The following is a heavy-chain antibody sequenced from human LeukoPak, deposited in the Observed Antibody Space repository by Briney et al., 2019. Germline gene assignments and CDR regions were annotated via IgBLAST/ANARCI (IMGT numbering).Heavy chain of an antibody. J-gene: IGHJ4*02. CDR2: IIPILGIA. V-gene: IGHV1-69*04. Sequence: SVKVSCKASGGTFSSYAISWVRQAPGQGLEWMGRIIPILGIANYAQKFQGRVTITADKSMSTAYMELSSLRSEDTAVYYCARVKTTVTTSFDYWGQGTLVTVSS. CDR1: GGTFSSYA. D-gene: IGHD4-17*01. CDR3: ARVKTTVTTSFDY.